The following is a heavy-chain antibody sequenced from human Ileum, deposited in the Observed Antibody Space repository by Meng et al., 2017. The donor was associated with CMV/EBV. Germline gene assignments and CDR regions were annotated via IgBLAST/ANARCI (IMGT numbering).Heavy chain of an antibody. CDR1: GFTFSSYG. CDR3: LRPYCNSASCYNSNWFDP. V-gene: IGHV3-74*01. D-gene: IGHD2-2*02. CDR2: IGPGGSTT. Sequence: GESLKISCAASGFTFSSYGMHWVRQAPGKGLVWVSGIGPGGSTTIYADSVKGRFTISRDNAKSTLYLQMNSLRAEDTSVYYCLRPYCNSASCYNSNWFDPWGQGTLVTVSS. J-gene: IGHJ5*02.